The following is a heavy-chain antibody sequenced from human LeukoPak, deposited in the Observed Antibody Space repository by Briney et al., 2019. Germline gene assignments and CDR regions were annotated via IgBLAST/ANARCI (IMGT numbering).Heavy chain of an antibody. Sequence: GGSLRLSCAASGFTFSSYGMHWVRQAPGKGLEWVAFIRYDGSNKYYADSVKGRFTISRDNSKNTLYLQMNSLRAEYTAVYYCAKAHCSSTSCYIGFDYWGQGTLVTVSS. D-gene: IGHD2-2*02. J-gene: IGHJ4*02. V-gene: IGHV3-30*02. CDR2: IRYDGSNK. CDR1: GFTFSSYG. CDR3: AKAHCSSTSCYIGFDY.